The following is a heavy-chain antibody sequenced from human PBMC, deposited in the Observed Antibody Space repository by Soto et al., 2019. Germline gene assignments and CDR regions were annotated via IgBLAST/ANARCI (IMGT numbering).Heavy chain of an antibody. J-gene: IGHJ3*02. CDR3: AARNYDLSFDI. CDR2: ISSSGSTI. Sequence: PGGSLRLSCAASGFTFSDYYMSWIRQAPGKGLEWVSYISSSGSTIYYADSVKGRFTISRDNAKNSLYLQMNSLRAEVTAVYYCAARNYDLSFDIWGQGTMVTVSS. CDR1: GFTFSDYY. V-gene: IGHV3-11*01. D-gene: IGHD3-3*01.